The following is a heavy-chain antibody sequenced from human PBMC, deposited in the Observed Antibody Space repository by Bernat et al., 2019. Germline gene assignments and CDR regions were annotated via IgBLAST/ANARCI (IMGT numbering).Heavy chain of an antibody. J-gene: IGHJ3*02. CDR1: GFTFSSHG. D-gene: IGHD2-15*01. V-gene: IGHV3-30*02. CDR2: IRYDGSNT. CDR3: ANGGYCNGGSCYFSAFDI. Sequence: QVQLVVSGGGVVQPGESLRLSCAASGFTFSSHGMHWVRQAPGKGLEWVAFIRYDGSNTYYADFVKGRFTISRDNSKNTLYLQMNSLRAEDTALDYCANGGYCNGGSCYFSAFDIWGQGTMVTVSS.